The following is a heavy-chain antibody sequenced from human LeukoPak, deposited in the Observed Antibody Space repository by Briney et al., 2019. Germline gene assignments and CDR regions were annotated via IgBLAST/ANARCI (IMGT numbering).Heavy chain of an antibody. CDR1: GYTFTGYY. J-gene: IGHJ4*02. D-gene: IGHD2-15*01. Sequence: ASVKVSCKASGYTFTGYYMHWVRQAPGQGLEWMGWINPNSGGTNYAQKFQGRVTMTRDTSISTAYMELSGLTSDDTAVYYCARPYCSGGSCHDYFDYWGQGTLVTVSS. CDR3: ARPYCSGGSCHDYFDY. CDR2: INPNSGGT. V-gene: IGHV1-2*02.